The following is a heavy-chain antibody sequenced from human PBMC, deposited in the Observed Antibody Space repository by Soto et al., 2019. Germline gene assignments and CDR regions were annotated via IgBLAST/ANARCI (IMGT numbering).Heavy chain of an antibody. CDR3: ARVRSSSWGLDAFDI. D-gene: IGHD6-13*01. CDR2: TRDKAHSYTT. CDR1: GFIFSDHY. Sequence: EVQLVESGGGLVQPGGSLRLSCAASGFIFSDHYMDWVRQAPGKGLEWVGRTRDKAHSYTTEYAASVKGRFTISRDDSKNSLFLQMSSVKTEDTAGYYCARVRSSSWGLDAFDIWGQGTMVTVSS. J-gene: IGHJ3*02. V-gene: IGHV3-72*01.